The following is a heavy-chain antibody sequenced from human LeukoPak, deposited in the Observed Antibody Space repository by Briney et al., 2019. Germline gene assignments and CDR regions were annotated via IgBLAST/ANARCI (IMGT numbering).Heavy chain of an antibody. J-gene: IGHJ4*02. CDR1: GFTFSSYA. D-gene: IGHD6-19*01. V-gene: IGHV3-23*01. CDR2: VSTSGGST. CDR3: AKGSGYSSGWYTFDY. Sequence: PGGSLRLSCAASGFTFSSYAMSWVRQAPGKGLEWVSTVSTSGGSTYYADSVKGRFTISRDNSKNTLYLQMNSLRAEDTAVYYCAKGSGYSSGWYTFDYWGQGTLVTVSS.